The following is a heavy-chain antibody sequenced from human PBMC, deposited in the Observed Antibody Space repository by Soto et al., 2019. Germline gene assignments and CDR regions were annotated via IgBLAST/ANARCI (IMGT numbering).Heavy chain of an antibody. CDR3: ARGAMIVPNYAFDI. CDR2: IYHSGST. J-gene: IGHJ3*02. V-gene: IGHV4-38-2*01. Sequence: SETLSLTCAVSGYSISSGYYGGWIRQPPGKGLEWIGSIYHSGSTYYNPSLKSRVTISVDTSKNQFSLKLSSVTAADTAVYYCARGAMIVPNYAFDIWGQGTMVTVSS. CDR1: GYSISSGYY. D-gene: IGHD3-22*01.